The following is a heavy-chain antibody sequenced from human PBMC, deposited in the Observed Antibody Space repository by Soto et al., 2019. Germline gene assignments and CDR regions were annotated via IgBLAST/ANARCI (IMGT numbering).Heavy chain of an antibody. CDR2: INWNSGNI. V-gene: IGHV3-9*01. CDR3: AKSTGGACCTYYMDV. J-gene: IGHJ6*03. CDR1: GFTFDDYA. D-gene: IGHD2-8*02. Sequence: EVQLVESGGGLVQPGRSLRLSCAASGFTFDDYAMHWVRQAPGKGLEWVSGINWNSGNIGYADSVKGRFTISRDNAKKSLYPQMNSLRAEDTALYYCAKSTGGACCTYYMDVWGKGTTVTVSS.